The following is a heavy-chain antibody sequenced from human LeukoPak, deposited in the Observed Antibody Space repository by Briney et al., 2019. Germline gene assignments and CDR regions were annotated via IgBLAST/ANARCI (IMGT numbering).Heavy chain of an antibody. CDR3: ARFRYSSSDLDY. V-gene: IGHV3-48*03. Sequence: GGSRRLSWAASGFTLSKYDMNWVRQAPGKGLDWVSYIISSGTTIYYANSVKGRFTIARDNSKNSLYLQMNSLRAEDTAVYYCARFRYSSSDLDYWGQGTLVTVAS. CDR2: IISSGTTI. D-gene: IGHD6-6*01. CDR1: GFTLSKYD. J-gene: IGHJ4*02.